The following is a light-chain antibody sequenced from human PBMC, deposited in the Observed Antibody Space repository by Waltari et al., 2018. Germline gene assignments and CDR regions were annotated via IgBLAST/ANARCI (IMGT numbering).Light chain of an antibody. J-gene: IGLJ2*01. Sequence: QSVLRQPPSASGTPGQRVTLSCSGSTYNIGNHFVSCYHQLPGTAPKLLIYRNNQRPSGVPDRFSGSKSGTSASLAISGLRSEDEADYYCASWDGSLGGVIFGGGTKLTVL. CDR3: ASWDGSLGGVI. CDR2: RNN. V-gene: IGLV1-47*01. CDR1: TYNIGNHF.